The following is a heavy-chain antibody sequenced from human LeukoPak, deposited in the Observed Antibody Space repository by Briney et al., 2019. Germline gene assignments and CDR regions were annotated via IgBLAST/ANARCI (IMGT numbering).Heavy chain of an antibody. J-gene: IGHJ6*03. CDR1: GFTFSTFA. D-gene: IGHD1-1*01. CDR2: ISGSGGRT. CDR3: AKVTYRGNFYYYMDV. Sequence: GGSLRLSCVASGFTFSTFAMSWVRQAPGKGLEWVSSISGSGGRTYYADSVKGRFTISRDKSKNTLYLDVSCLRAEDTAVYYCAKVTYRGNFYYYMDVWGKGTTVTVSS. V-gene: IGHV3-23*01.